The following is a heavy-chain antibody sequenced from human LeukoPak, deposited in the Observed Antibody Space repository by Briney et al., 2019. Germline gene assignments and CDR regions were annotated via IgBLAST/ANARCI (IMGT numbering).Heavy chain of an antibody. CDR1: GFTFSDYD. V-gene: IGHV3-23*01. Sequence: GGSLRLFCLASGFTFSDYDMSWVRLAPGQGPEWVSAITKSGGTTFYADSVKGRFTISRGNSKNTLYLQMNSLRAEDTAVYYCAKPLVTIFGVVIRSKSGFDYWGQGTLVTVSS. CDR3: AKPLVTIFGVVIRSKSGFDY. J-gene: IGHJ4*02. CDR2: ITKSGGTT. D-gene: IGHD3-3*01.